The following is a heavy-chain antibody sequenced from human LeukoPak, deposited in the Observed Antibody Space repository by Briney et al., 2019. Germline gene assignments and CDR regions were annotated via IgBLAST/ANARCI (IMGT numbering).Heavy chain of an antibody. CDR3: AKEQMATAFDP. Sequence: TSVKVSCKASGYTFTGYYMHWLRQAPGQGLEWMGWINPNSGGTKYAQKFQGRVTMTRDTSISTAYMELSRLRSDDTAVYYCAKEQMATAFDPWGQGTLVTVSS. CDR1: GYTFTGYY. J-gene: IGHJ5*02. CDR2: INPNSGGT. V-gene: IGHV1-2*02. D-gene: IGHD5-24*01.